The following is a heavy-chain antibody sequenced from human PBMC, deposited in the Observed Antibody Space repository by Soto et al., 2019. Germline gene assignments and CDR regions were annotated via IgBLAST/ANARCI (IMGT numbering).Heavy chain of an antibody. CDR2: IYYSGST. Sequence: SGPLSLTGTVSCGSIIGGGYYWIWIRQHPGEGLEWIVYIYYSGSTYYNPSLKIRVTISVDTSKNQFSLKLSSVTAADTAVYYCARDREDIVVVPAAHYYYYGMDVWGQGTTVTVSS. J-gene: IGHJ6*02. CDR1: CGSIIGGGYY. D-gene: IGHD2-2*01. V-gene: IGHV4-31*03. CDR3: ARDREDIVVVPAAHYYYYGMDV.